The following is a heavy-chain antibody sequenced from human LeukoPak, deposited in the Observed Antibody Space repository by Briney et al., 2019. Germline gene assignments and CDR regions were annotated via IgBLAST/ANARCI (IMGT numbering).Heavy chain of an antibody. V-gene: IGHV3-73*01. Sequence: GGSLRLSCAASGFTFSGSAMHWVRQASGKGVEWVGRIRRKGKSYATAYGAWVKGRVTIDREDENRAEYLQMNSLKTEDTAVYYCTTIAAAGTDYWGQGTLVTVSS. CDR1: GFTFSGSA. CDR3: TTIAAAGTDY. D-gene: IGHD6-13*01. CDR2: IRRKGKSYAT. J-gene: IGHJ4*02.